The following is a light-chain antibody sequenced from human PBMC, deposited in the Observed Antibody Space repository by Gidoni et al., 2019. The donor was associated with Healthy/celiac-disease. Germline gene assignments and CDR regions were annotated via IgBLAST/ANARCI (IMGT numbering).Light chain of an antibody. J-gene: IGKJ3*01. Sequence: DIVMPQSQLPLPVPPGEPASISCRSSQSLLHSNGYNYLDWYLQKPGQSPQLLIYLGSNRASGVPDRFSGSGSGTDFTLKISRVEAEDVGVYYCMQALQTSFTFXPXTKVDIK. CDR3: MQALQTSFT. V-gene: IGKV2-28*01. CDR1: QSLLHSNGYNY. CDR2: LGS.